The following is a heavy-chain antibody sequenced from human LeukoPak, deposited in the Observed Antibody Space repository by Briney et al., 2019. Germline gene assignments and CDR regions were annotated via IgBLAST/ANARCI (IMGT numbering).Heavy chain of an antibody. D-gene: IGHD4-17*01. J-gene: IGHJ4*02. Sequence: PGGSLRLSCAASGFIFSTYWMHSVRQAPGKGLVWVSRIYHEGSSTSYADSVKGRFTISRDNAKNTLYMQLNNLRAEDTAVYYCVRENNYGDYGYWGQGTLVTVSS. CDR3: VRENNYGDYGY. CDR2: IYHEGSST. CDR1: GFIFSTYW. V-gene: IGHV3-74*01.